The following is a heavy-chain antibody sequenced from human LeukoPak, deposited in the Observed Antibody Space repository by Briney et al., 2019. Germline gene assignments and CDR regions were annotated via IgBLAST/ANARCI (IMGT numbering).Heavy chain of an antibody. CDR2: IYPGDSDT. CDR3: ARRTAGSYDL. V-gene: IGHV5-51*01. J-gene: IGHJ5*02. CDR1: GFRFTTYW. D-gene: IGHD2-21*02. Sequence: GESLKISCKGSGFRFTTYWIAWVRQMPGKGLGWMGIIYPGDSDTTYSPSFQGQVTISADKSISTAYLQWSSLQASDTAMYYCARRTAGSYDLWGQGTLVTVSS.